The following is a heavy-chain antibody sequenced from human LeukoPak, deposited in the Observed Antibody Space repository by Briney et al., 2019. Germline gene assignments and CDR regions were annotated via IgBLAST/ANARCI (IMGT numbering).Heavy chain of an antibody. D-gene: IGHD3-10*01. V-gene: IGHV3-21*01. CDR2: ISSSSSCI. CDR1: GFTFSSYS. Sequence: GGSLRLSCAASGFTFSSYSMNWVRQASGKGLEWVSSISSSSSCIYYADSVKGRFTISRDNAKNSLYLQMNSLRAEDTAVYYCARLFGAAGYYYYGMDVWGQGTTVTVSS. CDR3: ARLFGAAGYYYYGMDV. J-gene: IGHJ6*02.